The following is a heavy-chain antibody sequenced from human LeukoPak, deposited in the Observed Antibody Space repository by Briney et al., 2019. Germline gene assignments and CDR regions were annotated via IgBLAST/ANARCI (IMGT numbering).Heavy chain of an antibody. Sequence: ASVKVSCKASGYTFTSYYMHWVRQAPGQGLEWMGWINPNSGDTNYAQKFQGRVTMTRDTSISTAYMELSRLRSDDTAVYFCAREAYCGSLSCSLDYWGQGTLVTVSS. CDR1: GYTFTSYY. V-gene: IGHV1-2*02. CDR2: INPNSGDT. CDR3: AREAYCGSLSCSLDY. J-gene: IGHJ4*02. D-gene: IGHD2-2*01.